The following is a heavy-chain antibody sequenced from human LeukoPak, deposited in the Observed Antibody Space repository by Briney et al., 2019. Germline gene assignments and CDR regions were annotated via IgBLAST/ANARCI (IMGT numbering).Heavy chain of an antibody. CDR3: ARHGPLEMATTDIDY. V-gene: IGHV5-51*01. CDR1: EYTFTNYW. CDR2: IYPGNSDT. J-gene: IGHJ4*02. Sequence: GESLKISCKGSEYTFTNYWIGWVRQMPGKGLEWMGIIYPGNSDTRYSPSFQGRVTISADKSINTAYLQWSSLKASDTAIYYCARHGPLEMATTDIDYWGQGTLVTVSS. D-gene: IGHD5-24*01.